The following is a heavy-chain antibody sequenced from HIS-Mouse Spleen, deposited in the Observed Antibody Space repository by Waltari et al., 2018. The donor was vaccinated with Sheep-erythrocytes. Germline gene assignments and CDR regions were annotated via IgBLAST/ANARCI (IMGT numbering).Heavy chain of an antibody. D-gene: IGHD3-10*01. V-gene: IGHV3-7*01. Sequence: EVQLVESGGGLVQPGGSLRLSCAASGFTFSSYWMSWVRQAPGKGLEWVANIKQDGSVKYHVDSLKGRLTISRDNANNSLYLKRNSLRAEDTAVYYCARVGSRRADYYGSGSYYFDYWGQGTLVTVSS. CDR3: ARVGSRRADYYGSGSYYFDY. CDR1: GFTFSSYW. CDR2: IKQDGSVK. J-gene: IGHJ4*02.